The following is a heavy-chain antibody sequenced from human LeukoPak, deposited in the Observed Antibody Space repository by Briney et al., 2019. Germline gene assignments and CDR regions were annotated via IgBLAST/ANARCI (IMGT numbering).Heavy chain of an antibody. Sequence: TGGSLELSCAASGVPVNSNYMSWVRQAPGKGLEWVSVIYSGGSTYYADSVKGRFTISRDNSKNTLYLQMNSLRAEDTAVYYCAKPREWELPDLFDYWGQGTLVTVSS. CDR3: AKPREWELPDLFDY. CDR2: IYSGGST. CDR1: GVPVNSNY. J-gene: IGHJ4*02. D-gene: IGHD1-26*01. V-gene: IGHV3-66*04.